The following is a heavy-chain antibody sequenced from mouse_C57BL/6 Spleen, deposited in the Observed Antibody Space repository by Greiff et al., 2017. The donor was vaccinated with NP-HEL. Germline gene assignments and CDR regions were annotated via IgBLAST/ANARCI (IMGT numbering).Heavy chain of an antibody. CDR3: ARGNYWSSYALNG. Sequence: VQLQQPGAELVRPGSSVKLSCKASGYTFTSYWMHWVKQRPIQGLEWIGNIDPSDSETHYNQKFKDKATLTGDKSPSTAYMQPSSLTSENSAVYYCARGNYWSSYALNGWGQGTTLTVSS. V-gene: IGHV1-52*01. CDR1: GYTFTSYW. J-gene: IGHJ2*01. CDR2: IDPSDSET. D-gene: IGHD1-1*01.